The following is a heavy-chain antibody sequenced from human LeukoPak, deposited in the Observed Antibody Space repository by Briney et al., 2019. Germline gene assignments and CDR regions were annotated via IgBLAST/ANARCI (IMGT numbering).Heavy chain of an antibody. V-gene: IGHV1-69-2*01. CDR3: ATGLPGGP. CDR1: GYTFTDYY. J-gene: IGHJ5*02. CDR2: VDPEDGET. Sequence: ASVKVSCKASGYTFTDYYMHWVQQAPGKGLEWMGRVDPEDGETIYAEKFQGGVTITADTSTDTAYMELSSLRSEDTAVYYCATGLPGGPWGQGTLVTVSS. D-gene: IGHD3-10*01.